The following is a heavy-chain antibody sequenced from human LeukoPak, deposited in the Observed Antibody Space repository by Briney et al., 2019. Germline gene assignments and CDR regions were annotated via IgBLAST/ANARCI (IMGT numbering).Heavy chain of an antibody. D-gene: IGHD2-21*01. CDR1: GFTFSTYA. CDR2: ISGSGDGA. Sequence: GGSLRLSCAASGFTFSTYAMSWARQAPGKGLQWVSLISGSGDGAHYADSVKGRFTISRDNSKNTVYLQMTNLRAEDTAVYYCAKGYIQLWWFDYWGQGTLVTVSS. V-gene: IGHV3-23*01. CDR3: AKGYIQLWWFDY. J-gene: IGHJ4*02.